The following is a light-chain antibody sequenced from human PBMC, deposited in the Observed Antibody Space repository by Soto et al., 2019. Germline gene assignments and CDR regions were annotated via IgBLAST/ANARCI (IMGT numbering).Light chain of an antibody. CDR3: NSYTSTNTYV. CDR1: SSDVGSYNR. V-gene: IGLV2-18*02. CDR2: EVS. J-gene: IGLJ1*01. Sequence: QSVLAQPPSVSGSPGQSVTISCTGTSSDVGSYNRVSWYQQPPGTAPKLMIYEVSNRPPGVPDRFSGSKSGNTASLTISGLQAEDEADYYCNSYTSTNTYVFGTGTRSPS.